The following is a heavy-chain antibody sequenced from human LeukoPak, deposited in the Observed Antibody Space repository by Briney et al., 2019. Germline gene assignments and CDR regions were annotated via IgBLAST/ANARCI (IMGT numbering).Heavy chain of an antibody. CDR1: GFTFSNYA. D-gene: IGHD3-10*01. J-gene: IGHJ4*02. CDR3: ARSQSSRQITIPKTTRYFDY. CDR2: ICKNGGST. Sequence: GGSLRLSCAGSGFTFSNYAMSWVRQAPGGGLEWGSAICKNGGSTYYADSVRGRFTISRDNSKNTLFLQMNSLRAEDTAVYYCARSQSSRQITIPKTTRYFDYWGQGVLVTVSS. V-gene: IGHV3-23*01.